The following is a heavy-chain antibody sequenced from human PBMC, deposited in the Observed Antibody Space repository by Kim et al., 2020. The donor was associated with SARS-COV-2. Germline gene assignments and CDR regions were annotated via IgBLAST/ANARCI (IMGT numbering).Heavy chain of an antibody. D-gene: IGHD3-3*01. Sequence: GGSLRLSCAASGFTFSSYGMHWVRQAPGKGLEWVAVIWYDGSNKYYADSVKGRFTISRDNSKNTLYLQMNSLRAEDTAVYYCARDLGYYDFCFDYWGQGTLVTVSS. CDR1: GFTFSSYG. CDR2: IWYDGSNK. CDR3: ARDLGYYDFCFDY. V-gene: IGHV3-33*01. J-gene: IGHJ4*02.